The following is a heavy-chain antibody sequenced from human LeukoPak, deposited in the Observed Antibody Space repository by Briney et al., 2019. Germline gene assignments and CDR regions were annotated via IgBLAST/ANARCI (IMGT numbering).Heavy chain of an antibody. CDR1: GFTFSNAW. CDR2: IKSTTEGGTT. V-gene: IGHV3-15*01. CDR3: TTAFCSGGSCYVDY. Sequence: GGSLRLSCAASGFTFSNAWMSWVRQAPGKGLEWVGRIKSTTEGGTTDYAAPVTGRFTISRDDSKNTLYLQMNSLKTEDTAVYYCTTAFCSGGSCYVDYWGQGTLVTVSS. J-gene: IGHJ4*02. D-gene: IGHD2-15*01.